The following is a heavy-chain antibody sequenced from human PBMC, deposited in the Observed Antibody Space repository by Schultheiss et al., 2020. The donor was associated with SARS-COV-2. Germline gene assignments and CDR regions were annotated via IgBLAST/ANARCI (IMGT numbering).Heavy chain of an antibody. D-gene: IGHD6-13*01. CDR2: IYYSGST. CDR1: GGSISSYY. CDR3: ASWIAAAGTGWFDP. V-gene: IGHV4-59*06. J-gene: IGHJ5*02. Sequence: SETLSLTCTVSGGSISSYYWSWIRQYPGKGLEWIGYIYYSGSTHYDPSLKSRVTLSVDTSKNQFSLKLSSVTAADTAVYYCASWIAAAGTGWFDPWGQGTLVTVSS.